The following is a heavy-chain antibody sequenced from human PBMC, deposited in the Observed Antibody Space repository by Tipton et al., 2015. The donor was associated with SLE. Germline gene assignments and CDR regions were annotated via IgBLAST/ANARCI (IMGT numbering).Heavy chain of an antibody. CDR1: GGSFSGYY. D-gene: IGHD4-17*01. V-gene: IGHV4-34*01. J-gene: IGHJ4*02. CDR3: ARGAYGSY. CDR2: INHSGST. Sequence: LRLSCAVYGGSFSGYYWSWIRQPPGKGLEWIGEINHSGSTHYNPSLESRVHMSVDTSKNQFSLNLSSVTVADTSVYYCARGAYGSYWGQGTLVTVSS.